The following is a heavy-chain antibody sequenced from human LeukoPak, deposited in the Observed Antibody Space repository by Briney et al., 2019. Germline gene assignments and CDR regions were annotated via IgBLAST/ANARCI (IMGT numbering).Heavy chain of an antibody. V-gene: IGHV5-51*01. J-gene: IGHJ6*03. CDR3: ATQGIKPRSSTSCGSYYMDV. D-gene: IGHD2-2*01. CDR1: GYSFTSYW. Sequence: GESLKISCKGSGYSFTSYWIGWVRQMPGKGLEWMGIIYPGDSDTRYSPSFQGQVTISADKSISTAYLQWSSLKASDTAMYYCATQGIKPRSSTSCGSYYMDVWGKGTTVTVSS. CDR2: IYPGDSDT.